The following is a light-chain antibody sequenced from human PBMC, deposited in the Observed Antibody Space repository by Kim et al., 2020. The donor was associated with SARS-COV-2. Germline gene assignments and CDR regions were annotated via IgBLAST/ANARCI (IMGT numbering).Light chain of an antibody. CDR1: QSVATY. Sequence: DTQTTQSPSSLSASVGDRVTITCRSSQSVATYLNWYQQSPGKAPKLLIYAASSLQGGAPSRFSGSGSGTEFTLTINNLQPEDLATYYCQPSYSPPFIFGGGTKVDIK. CDR3: QPSYSPPFI. V-gene: IGKV1-39*01. J-gene: IGKJ4*01. CDR2: AAS.